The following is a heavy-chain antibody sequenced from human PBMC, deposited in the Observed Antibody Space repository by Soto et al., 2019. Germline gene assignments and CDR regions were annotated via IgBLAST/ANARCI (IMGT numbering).Heavy chain of an antibody. CDR2: IYGDNDK. CDR1: GFSLSNSGVG. CDR3: ADCTLHDYGEYDLGTSHVFDS. Sequence: QITLKESGPSPVKPTQTLTVTCTFSGFSLSNSGVGVAWIRQPPGKALEWLALIYGDNDKRYSPSVKTSLTITKGTCKTQVAFTKINMAPVDPASSYCADCTLHDYGEYDLGTSHVFDSWGQGTLVTVSS. D-gene: IGHD4-17*01. J-gene: IGHJ4*02. V-gene: IGHV2-5*02.